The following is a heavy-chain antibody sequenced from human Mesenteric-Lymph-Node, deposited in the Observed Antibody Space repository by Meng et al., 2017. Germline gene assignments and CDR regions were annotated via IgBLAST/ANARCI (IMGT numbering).Heavy chain of an antibody. CDR2: IYSKIGAT. CDR1: GYTFTDYY. Sequence: QVLLVPSGAGVKKLGASVRVSCRGSGYTFTDYYSHWVRKAPGQGLEWMGWIYSKIGATNYAQKFQGRVTMTRDTSISTAYMELTRLTSDDTAVYYCVRDVTRGGYWGQGTLVTVSS. CDR3: VRDVTRGGY. V-gene: IGHV1-2*02. J-gene: IGHJ4*02. D-gene: IGHD2-2*01.